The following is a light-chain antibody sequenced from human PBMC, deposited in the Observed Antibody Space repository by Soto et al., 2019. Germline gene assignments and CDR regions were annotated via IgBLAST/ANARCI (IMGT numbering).Light chain of an antibody. CDR1: QSIGIW. CDR3: QQYNDYSWT. Sequence: LQMTQSPSTLSASVGDRVAITCRASQSIGIWLAWYQKKPGKAPRFLVYKASTLQTGVPSRFSSSGSGTEFTLTISSLQPDDFATYYCQQYNDYSWTFGQGTKVEIQ. CDR2: KAS. V-gene: IGKV1-5*03. J-gene: IGKJ1*01.